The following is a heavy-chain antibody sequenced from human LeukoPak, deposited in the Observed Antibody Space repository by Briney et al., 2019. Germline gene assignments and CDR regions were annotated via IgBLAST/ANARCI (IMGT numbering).Heavy chain of an antibody. V-gene: IGHV4-31*03. CDR2: IYYSGST. CDR3: AREHVGGKFDY. J-gene: IGHJ4*02. Sequence: SETLSLTCTVSGYSISSGYYWSWIRQHPGKGLEWIGYIYYSGSTYYNPSLKSRVTISVDTSKNQFSLKLSSVTAADTAVYYCAREHVGGKFDYWGQGTLVTVSS. CDR1: GYSISSGYY. D-gene: IGHD3-16*01.